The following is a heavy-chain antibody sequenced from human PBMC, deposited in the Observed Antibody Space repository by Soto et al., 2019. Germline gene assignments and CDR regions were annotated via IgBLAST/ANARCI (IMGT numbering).Heavy chain of an antibody. Sequence: LRLSCSASGFNFSSYGMHWVRQAPGKGLEWVAFIWFDGSGRFYADSVEGRFTISRDTSKKMLYLQMNSLRAEDTALYYCARSTGVTADYGMDVWGQGATVTVSS. CDR2: IWFDGSGR. V-gene: IGHV3-33*01. J-gene: IGHJ6*02. D-gene: IGHD2-2*01. CDR1: GFNFSSYG. CDR3: ARSTGVTADYGMDV.